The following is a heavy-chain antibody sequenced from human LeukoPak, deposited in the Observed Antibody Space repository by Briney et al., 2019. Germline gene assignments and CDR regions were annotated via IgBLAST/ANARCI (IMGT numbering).Heavy chain of an antibody. J-gene: IGHJ4*02. D-gene: IGHD3-10*01. CDR3: AREADYYGSGFDY. V-gene: IGHV3-74*01. CDR2: INSDGSST. CDR1: GFTFSSYW. Sequence: PGGSLRLSCAAPGFTFSSYWMHWVRQAPGKGLVWVSRINSDGSSTSYADSVKGRFTISRDNAKNTLYLQMNSLRAEDTAVYYCAREADYYGSGFDYWGQGTLVTVSS.